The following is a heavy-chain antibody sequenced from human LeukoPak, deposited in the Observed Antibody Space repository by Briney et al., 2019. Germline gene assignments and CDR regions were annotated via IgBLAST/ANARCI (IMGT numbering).Heavy chain of an antibody. J-gene: IGHJ5*01. Sequence: GGSLRLSCAASGFTFSTYWMNWVRQAPGKGLEWVANIKGDGNEKNYVDSVKGRFSISRDNARNSLYLQMDSLRAEDTAVYYCAKEGAYPIITYDSWGQGALVTVSS. CDR1: GFTFSTYW. D-gene: IGHD3-10*01. V-gene: IGHV3-7*01. CDR2: IKGDGNEK. CDR3: AKEGAYPIITYDS.